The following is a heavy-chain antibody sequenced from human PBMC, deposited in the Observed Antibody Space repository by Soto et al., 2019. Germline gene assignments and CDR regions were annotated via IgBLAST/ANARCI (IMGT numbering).Heavy chain of an antibody. J-gene: IGHJ6*02. Sequence: EVQLLESGGGLVQPGGSLRLSCAASGFTFTSYAMSWVRQAPGKGLEWVSAISGSGGRTYYADSVKGRFTISRDNSKNTRDLQMNSLRAEDTAVYYCATDLHSNHYYGMDVWGQGTTVTVSS. D-gene: IGHD4-4*01. CDR2: ISGSGGRT. V-gene: IGHV3-23*01. CDR3: ATDLHSNHYYGMDV. CDR1: GFTFTSYA.